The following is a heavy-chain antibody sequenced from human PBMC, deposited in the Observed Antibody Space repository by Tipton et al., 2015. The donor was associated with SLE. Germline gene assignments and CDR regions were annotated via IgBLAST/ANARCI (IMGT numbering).Heavy chain of an antibody. CDR3: AREGRGSYFDY. CDR2: IQYGGGAI. J-gene: IGHJ4*02. CDR1: GFPFSSHW. D-gene: IGHD3-10*01. V-gene: IGHV3-7*01. Sequence: GSLRLSCAASGFPFSSHWMAWVRQPPGKGLEWVGNIQYGGGAIHYADSVRGRFTISRDSTKMSLYLQMNSLRAEDTAVYYCAREGRGSYFDYWGQGALVTVSS.